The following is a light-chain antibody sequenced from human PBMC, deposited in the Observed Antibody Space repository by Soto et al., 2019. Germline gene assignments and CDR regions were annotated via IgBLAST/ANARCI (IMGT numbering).Light chain of an antibody. CDR1: QSVSSN. V-gene: IGKV3D-15*01. CDR3: QQYNSWPQT. CDR2: DAS. Sequence: EIVLTQSPGTLTLSPGERATLSCRASQSVSSNLAWYQQKPGQAPRLLIYDASHRATGIPARFSGRRSGTEFTLTISSLQSEDFGVYYCQQYNSWPQTFGQGTKVDI. J-gene: IGKJ1*01.